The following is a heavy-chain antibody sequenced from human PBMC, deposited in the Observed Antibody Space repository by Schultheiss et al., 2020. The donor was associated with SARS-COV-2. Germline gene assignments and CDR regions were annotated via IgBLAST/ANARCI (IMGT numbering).Heavy chain of an antibody. CDR2: IYYSGST. V-gene: IGHV4-39*01. J-gene: IGHJ4*02. D-gene: IGHD2-21*01. Sequence: SETLSLTCTVSGGSISSSSYYWGWIRQPPGKGLEWIGSIYYSGSTYYNPSLKSRVTISVDTSKNQFSLKLSSVTAADTAVYYCARRLVVIAIGDDFFDYWGQGTLVTVSS. CDR3: ARRLVVIAIGDDFFDY. CDR1: GGSISSSSYY.